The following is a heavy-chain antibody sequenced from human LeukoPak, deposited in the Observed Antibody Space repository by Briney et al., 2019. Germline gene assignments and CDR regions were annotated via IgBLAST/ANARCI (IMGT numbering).Heavy chain of an antibody. V-gene: IGHV3-11*01. J-gene: IGHJ4*02. D-gene: IGHD3-16*02. CDR2: ISSSGSTI. Sequence: GGSLRLSCAASGFTFSDYYMSWIRQAPGKGLEWVSYISSSGSTIYYADSVKGRFTISRDNAKNSPYLQMNSLRAEDTAVYYCARPPVVAAYYFDYWGQGTLVTVSS. CDR3: ARPPVVAAYYFDY. CDR1: GFTFSDYY.